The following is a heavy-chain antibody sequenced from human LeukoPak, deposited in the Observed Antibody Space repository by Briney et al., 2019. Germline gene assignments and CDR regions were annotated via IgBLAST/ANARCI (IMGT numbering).Heavy chain of an antibody. D-gene: IGHD1-1*01. CDR3: ARGLFLTGTYYYYYMDV. Sequence: ASVKVSCKASGYTFTNYAMHWVRQAPGQRLEWMGWINAGNGNTKYSQDFQGRVTITRDTSASTAYMELSSLRSEDTAVYYCARGLFLTGTYYYYYMDVWGKGTTVTVSS. CDR2: INAGNGNT. J-gene: IGHJ6*03. CDR1: GYTFTNYA. V-gene: IGHV1-3*03.